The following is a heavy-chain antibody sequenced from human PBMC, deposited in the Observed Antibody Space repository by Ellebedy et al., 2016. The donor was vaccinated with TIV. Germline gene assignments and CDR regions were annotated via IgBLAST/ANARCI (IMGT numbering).Heavy chain of an antibody. J-gene: IGHJ4*02. CDR2: ISSSGTTT. CDR3: VRDHQAHDY. V-gene: IGHV3-11*01. Sequence: GESLKISCAASGFSFSEYYMSWIRQAPGKGLEWVSYISSSGTTTYADSVKGRFTVSRDNAKNSLYLHMKSLRAEDTAVYYCVRDHQAHDYWGQGTLVSVSS. CDR1: GFSFSEYY.